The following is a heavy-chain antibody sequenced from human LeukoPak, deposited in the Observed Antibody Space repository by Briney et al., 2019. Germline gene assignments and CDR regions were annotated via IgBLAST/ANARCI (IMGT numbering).Heavy chain of an antibody. Sequence: ASVKVSCKASGYTFTGYYMHWVRQAPGQGLEWMGRINPNSGGTNYAQKFQGRVTMTGDTSISTAYMELSRLRSDDTAVYYCARVRRYYGSSGYYYFDYWGQGTLVTASS. D-gene: IGHD3-22*01. V-gene: IGHV1-2*06. CDR1: GYTFTGYY. CDR2: INPNSGGT. CDR3: ARVRRYYGSSGYYYFDY. J-gene: IGHJ4*02.